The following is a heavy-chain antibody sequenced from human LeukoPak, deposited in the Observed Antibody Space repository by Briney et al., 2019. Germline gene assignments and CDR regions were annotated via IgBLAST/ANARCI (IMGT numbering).Heavy chain of an antibody. CDR3: ATARIMITFGGAAPRQDNDY. D-gene: IGHD3-16*01. CDR1: GYTFTDYY. V-gene: IGHV1-69-2*01. J-gene: IGHJ4*02. CDR2: VDPEDGET. Sequence: ASVKISCKVSGYTFTDYYMHWVQQAPGKGLEWMGLVDPEDGETIYAEKFQGRVTITADTSTDTAYMELSSLRSEDTAVYYCATARIMITFGGAAPRQDNDYWGQGTQVTVSS.